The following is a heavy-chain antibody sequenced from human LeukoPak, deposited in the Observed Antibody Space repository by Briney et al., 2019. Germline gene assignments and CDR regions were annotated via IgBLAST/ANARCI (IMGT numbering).Heavy chain of an antibody. V-gene: IGHV1-8*01. CDR1: GYTFTNSD. D-gene: IGHD3-3*01. CDR2: MNTKSGNT. CDR3: AREGDYDFWSGYYTGTWFDP. J-gene: IGHJ5*02. Sequence: ASVKVSCKASGYTFTNSDINWVRQATGQGLEWMGWMNTKSGNTGYAQKLQGRVTMSMDTSITTAYMELRSLRSDDTAVYYCAREGDYDFWSGYYTGTWFDPWGQGTLVTVSS.